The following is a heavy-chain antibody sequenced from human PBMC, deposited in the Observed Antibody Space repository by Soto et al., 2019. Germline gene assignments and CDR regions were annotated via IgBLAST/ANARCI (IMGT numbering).Heavy chain of an antibody. Sequence: SETLSLTCTVSGGSVSSSSYYWGWVRQPPGKGLEWIGSVYYSGSTYYNPSLESRVTISVDTSKNQFSLKLSSVTAADTAVYYCARDLNSRWGYYYGMDVWGQGTTVTVSS. CDR3: ARDLNSRWGYYYGMDV. J-gene: IGHJ6*02. CDR2: VYYSGST. V-gene: IGHV4-39*07. CDR1: GGSVSSSSYY. D-gene: IGHD6-13*01.